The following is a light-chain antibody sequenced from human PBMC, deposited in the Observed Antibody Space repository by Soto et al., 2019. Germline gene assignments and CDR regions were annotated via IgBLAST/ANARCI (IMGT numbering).Light chain of an antibody. CDR2: EGS. V-gene: IGLV2-23*01. Sequence: QSALTQPASVSGSPGQSITISCTGTSSDVGSYNFVSWYQQHPGKAPKLMIYEGSKRPSGVSNRFSCSKSGNTAFLTISVLQAEDEADYYCCSYAGSSTLVFGTGTKLTVL. CDR3: CSYAGSSTLV. CDR1: SSDVGSYNF. J-gene: IGLJ1*01.